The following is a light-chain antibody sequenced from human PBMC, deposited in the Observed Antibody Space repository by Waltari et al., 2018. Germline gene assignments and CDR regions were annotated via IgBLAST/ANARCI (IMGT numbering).Light chain of an antibody. CDR3: SSYTSISTSVV. Sequence: QSALTQPASVSGSPGPSIPISCTGTSSDVGGYYFVSCSQQYPGKAPKLVIYDVYYRPSGVSDRFSASKSGNTASLTISGLQTEDEADYYCSSYTSISTSVVFGGGTKLTVL. CDR2: DVY. V-gene: IGLV2-14*03. CDR1: SSDVGGYYF. J-gene: IGLJ2*01.